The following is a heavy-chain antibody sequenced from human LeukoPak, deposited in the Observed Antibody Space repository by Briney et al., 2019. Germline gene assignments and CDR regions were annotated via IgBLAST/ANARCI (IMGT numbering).Heavy chain of an antibody. CDR3: ARDLVGAPVDI. Sequence: GASVKVSCKASGGTFSSYAISWVRQAPGQGLEWMGGIIPIFGTANYAQKFQGRVTITADESTSTAYMELSSLRSEGTAVYYCARDLVGAPVDIWGQGTMVTVSS. CDR2: IIPIFGTA. J-gene: IGHJ3*02. V-gene: IGHV1-69*13. D-gene: IGHD1-26*01. CDR1: GGTFSSYA.